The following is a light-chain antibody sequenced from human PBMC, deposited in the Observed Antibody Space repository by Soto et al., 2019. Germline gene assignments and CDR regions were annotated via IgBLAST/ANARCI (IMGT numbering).Light chain of an antibody. Sequence: DIQMTQFPSTLSASLGYRVNITCRASQSISSWLAWYQQKPGKAPNLLIYEVSTLESGVPSRFSGSGSGTEFTLTIPSLQPDDVGTYYCQQYNSFGKGTKVDIK. CDR2: EVS. CDR3: QQYNS. J-gene: IGKJ1*01. CDR1: QSISSW. V-gene: IGKV1-5*03.